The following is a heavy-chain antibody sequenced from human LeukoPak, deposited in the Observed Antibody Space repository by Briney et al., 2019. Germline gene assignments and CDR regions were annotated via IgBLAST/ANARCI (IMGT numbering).Heavy chain of an antibody. J-gene: IGHJ6*02. Sequence: PSETLSLTCTVSGGSISSSSYYWGWIRQPPGKGLEWIGSIYYSGSTYYNPSLKSRVTISVDTSKNQFSLKLSSVTAADTAVYYCARGAGTKQYYYYGMDVWGQGTTVTVSS. CDR1: GGSISSSSYY. D-gene: IGHD6-19*01. CDR2: IYYSGST. CDR3: ARGAGTKQYYYYGMDV. V-gene: IGHV4-39*07.